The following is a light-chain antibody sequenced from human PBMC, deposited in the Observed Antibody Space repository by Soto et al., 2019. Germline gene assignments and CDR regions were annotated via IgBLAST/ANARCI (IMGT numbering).Light chain of an antibody. V-gene: IGKV1-39*01. CDR2: AAS. Sequence: DIPMTQSPSSLSASVGDRVTITCRASQSIRSYLNWFQQKPGKAPKLLIYAASSLQSGVPSRFSGSGSGTDFTLTIRSLQPEDFATYYCQQGYSTPITFGPGTKVDIK. J-gene: IGKJ3*01. CDR1: QSIRSY. CDR3: QQGYSTPIT.